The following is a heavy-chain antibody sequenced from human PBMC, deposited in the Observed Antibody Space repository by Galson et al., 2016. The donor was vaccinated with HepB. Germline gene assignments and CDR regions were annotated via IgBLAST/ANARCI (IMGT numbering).Heavy chain of an antibody. CDR2: VSPNGGEE. CDR3: AATTVGSGGTRRFDH. D-gene: IGHD4-11*01. CDR1: GFTFTNYW. J-gene: IGHJ4*01. V-gene: IGHV3-7*02. Sequence: SLRLSCAASGFTFTNYWMNWVRQTPGKGLEWVANVSPNGGEEYYVDSVKGRFTISRDNAGTSLFLQMDSLRVDDTAVYCCAATTVGSGGTRRFDHWGHGILVTVSS.